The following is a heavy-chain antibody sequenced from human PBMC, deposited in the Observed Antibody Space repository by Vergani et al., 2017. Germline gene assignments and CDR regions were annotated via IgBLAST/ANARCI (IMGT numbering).Heavy chain of an antibody. D-gene: IGHD1-1*01. Sequence: VQLLQSEGGEVQPGRSLRLSCSAAGFPFSDYGVHWVRQAPGKGLEWVSVISYDGNKKNYADSVKGRFTISRDNSKNTLYLEMNALRAEDTAVYYCARDFLTRVTTLDYYYMGVWGKGTTVTVSS. V-gene: IGHV3-30*03. J-gene: IGHJ6*03. CDR3: ARDFLTRVTTLDYYYMGV. CDR2: ISYDGNKK. CDR1: GFPFSDYG.